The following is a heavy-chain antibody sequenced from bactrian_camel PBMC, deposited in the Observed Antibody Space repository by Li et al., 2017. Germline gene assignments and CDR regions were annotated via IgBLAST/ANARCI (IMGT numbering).Heavy chain of an antibody. CDR3: AADTRSGCGAGYWRVGFPFGS. CDR2: INSGGGTT. Sequence: DVQLVESGGGLVQPGGSLRLSCAASGFTFANYDMAWVRQAPGKGLEWVSGINSGGGTTYYADSVKGRFTISQDRAKNTLYLQMNSLKPEDTSMYYCAADTRSGCGAGYWRVGFPFGSRGQGTQVTVS. J-gene: IGHJ6*01. CDR1: GFTFANYD. D-gene: IGHD5*01. V-gene: IGHV3S40*01.